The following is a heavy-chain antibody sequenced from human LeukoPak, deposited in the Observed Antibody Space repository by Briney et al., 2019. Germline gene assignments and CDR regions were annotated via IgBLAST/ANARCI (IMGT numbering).Heavy chain of an antibody. CDR1: GGSISSSSYY. CDR2: IYYSGST. V-gene: IGHV4-39*01. D-gene: IGHD3-22*01. J-gene: IGHJ2*01. Sequence: PSQTLSLTCTVSGGSISSSSYYWGWIREPPGKGLEWIGRIYYSGSTYYNPALNSRDTISVDTSKNQFSLKLSSVTAADTAVYYCARLRITMIVVVIPWDFDLWGRGTLVTVSS. CDR3: ARLRITMIVVVIPWDFDL.